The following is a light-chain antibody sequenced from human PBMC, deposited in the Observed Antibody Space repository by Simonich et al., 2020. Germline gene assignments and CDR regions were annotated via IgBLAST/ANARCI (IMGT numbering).Light chain of an antibody. V-gene: IGKV4-1*01. CDR3: QQYYSTPPWT. CDR1: QSVLYSSNNKNY. CDR2: WAS. J-gene: IGKJ1*01. Sequence: DIVMTQSPDSLAVSLGERPTLTCKSSQSVLYSSNNKNYLAWYQQKPGQPPKLLIYWASTRESGVPDRFSGSGSGTDFTLTISSLQAEDVAVYYCQQYYSTPPWTFGQGTKVEIK.